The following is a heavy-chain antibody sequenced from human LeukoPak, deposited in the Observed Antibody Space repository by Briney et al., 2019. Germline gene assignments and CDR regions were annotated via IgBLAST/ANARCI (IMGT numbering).Heavy chain of an antibody. V-gene: IGHV4-59*01. Sequence: SETLSLTCAVSGFSISSYSWNWIRQPPGKGLEWIGSIFYSGSTNYNPSLKSRVTISVVTSNNHFSMKLSSVTAADTAVYYCARGPCSSGRYIDYWGRGTLVTVSS. CDR3: ARGPCSSGRYIDY. D-gene: IGHD3-10*01. CDR2: IFYSGST. CDR1: GFSISSYS. J-gene: IGHJ4*02.